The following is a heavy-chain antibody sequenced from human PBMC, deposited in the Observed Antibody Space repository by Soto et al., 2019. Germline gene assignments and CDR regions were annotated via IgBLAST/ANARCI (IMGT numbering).Heavy chain of an antibody. D-gene: IGHD6-6*01. J-gene: IGHJ6*02. V-gene: IGHV6-1*01. CDR1: GDRVSSNSAA. CDR3: ARETVGSSSSYYYHXMDV. CDR2: TYYRSKWYN. Sequence: SQTLSLTCAISGDRVSSNSAAWNWIRQSPSRGLEWLGRTYYRSKWYNDYAVSVKSRITINPDTSKNQFSLQLNSVTPEDTAVYYCARETVGSSSSYYYHXMDVWGQGTTVTVS.